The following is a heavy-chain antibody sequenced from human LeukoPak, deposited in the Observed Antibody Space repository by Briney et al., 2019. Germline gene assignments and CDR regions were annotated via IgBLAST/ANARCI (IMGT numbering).Heavy chain of an antibody. CDR1: GFTFSSHS. CDR3: ARGRDGSQSPIDD. Sequence: PGGSLRLSCAASGFTFSSHSMNWVRQAPGKGLEWVSSISSSSSYIYYADSVRGRFTISRDNAKNSLYLQMNSLRAEDTAVYYCARGRDGSQSPIDDWGQGTLVTVSS. V-gene: IGHV3-21*01. J-gene: IGHJ4*02. D-gene: IGHD5-24*01. CDR2: ISSSSSYI.